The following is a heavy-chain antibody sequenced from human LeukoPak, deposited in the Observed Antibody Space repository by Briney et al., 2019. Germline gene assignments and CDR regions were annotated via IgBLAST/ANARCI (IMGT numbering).Heavy chain of an antibody. V-gene: IGHV1-2*02. D-gene: IGHD6-13*01. Sequence: GASVKVSCKASGYTFTGYYMHWVRQAPGQGLEWMGWINPNSGGTNYAQKFQGRVTMTRDTSISTAYMELSSLRSEDTAVYYCARGIIWRSSRKEGAAWGQGTLVTVSS. CDR2: INPNSGGT. CDR3: ARGIIWRSSRKEGAA. J-gene: IGHJ4*02. CDR1: GYTFTGYY.